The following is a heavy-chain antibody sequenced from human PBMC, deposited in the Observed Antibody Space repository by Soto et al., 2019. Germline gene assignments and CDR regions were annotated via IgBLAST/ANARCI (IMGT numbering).Heavy chain of an antibody. CDR1: GGTFRSYV. Sequence: QVQLVQSGAEEKKPGSSVKVSCKASGGTFRSYVTSWVRQAPGQGLEWLGGIIPMYGTTYYAQTFQGRVTISADESTSTAFMELSSLRSEDTAVYYCARIGTLDWIDDYWGQGTLVTVSS. J-gene: IGHJ4*02. CDR2: IIPMYGTT. V-gene: IGHV1-69*12. D-gene: IGHD1-1*01. CDR3: ARIGTLDWIDDY.